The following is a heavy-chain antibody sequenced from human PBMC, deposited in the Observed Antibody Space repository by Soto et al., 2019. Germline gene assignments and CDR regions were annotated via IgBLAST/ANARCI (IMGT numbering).Heavy chain of an antibody. J-gene: IGHJ4*02. Sequence: EVQLVESGGGLVQPGGSLRLCCAASEFTFSGYSMFWVRQAPGKGLEYVSAINTNGVNTFYAKSVKGRFTISRDNSKNTMYLQMGSLRAEDMAVYYCARGRVEDSSGWATYFDYWGQGTLVTVSS. CDR2: INTNGVNT. D-gene: IGHD6-19*01. CDR1: EFTFSGYS. V-gene: IGHV3-64*01. CDR3: ARGRVEDSSGWATYFDY.